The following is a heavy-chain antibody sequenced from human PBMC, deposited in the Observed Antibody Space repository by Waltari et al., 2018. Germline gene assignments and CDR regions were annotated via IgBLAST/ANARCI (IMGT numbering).Heavy chain of an antibody. J-gene: IGHJ4*02. CDR3: TRATAVSFDY. D-gene: IGHD6-19*01. CDR2: INPDGSSI. CDR1: GFSLRNYW. V-gene: IGHV3-74*01. Sequence: EVQLVESGGGLVQPGGSLRLSWGASGFSLRNYWIIWVRQAPGKGLEWVSRINPDGSSISHADSVRGRFTITRDNAKNTLYLQMNSLRVDDTAVYYCTRATAVSFDYWGLGTLVTVSS.